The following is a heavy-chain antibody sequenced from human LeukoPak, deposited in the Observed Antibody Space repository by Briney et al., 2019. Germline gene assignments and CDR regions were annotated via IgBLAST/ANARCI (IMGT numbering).Heavy chain of an antibody. V-gene: IGHV4-59*01. CDR1: GGSISTYY. D-gene: IGHD1-26*01. J-gene: IGHJ2*01. CDR3: ATNSGDYYWYFDL. Sequence: SETLSLTCIVSGGSISTYYWSWIRQPPGKGLEWIGYVHYSGSTRHSPSLKSRVTISVDTSKNQFSLKLTSVTAADTAVYYCATNSGDYYWYFDLWGRGTLVTVSS. CDR2: VHYSGST.